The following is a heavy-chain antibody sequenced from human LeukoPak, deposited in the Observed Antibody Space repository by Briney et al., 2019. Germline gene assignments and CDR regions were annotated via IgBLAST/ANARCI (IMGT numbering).Heavy chain of an antibody. J-gene: IGHJ4*02. CDR1: GFTFSSYL. D-gene: IGHD6-13*01. Sequence: GGSLRLSCAASGFTFSSYLMSWVRQAPGKGLEWVANIKQDGSEKYYVDSVKGRFTISRDNAKNSLYLQMNSLRAEDTAVYYCARGIAAAAGDYWGQGTLVTVSS. V-gene: IGHV3-7*01. CDR2: IKQDGSEK. CDR3: ARGIAAAAGDY.